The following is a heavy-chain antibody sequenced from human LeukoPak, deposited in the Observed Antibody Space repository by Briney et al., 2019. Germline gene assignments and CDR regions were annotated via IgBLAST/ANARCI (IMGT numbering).Heavy chain of an antibody. D-gene: IGHD1-26*01. Sequence: GGSLRLSCAASGFTFSSYSMNWVRQAPGKGLEWVSYISSSSSTIYYADSVKGRFTISRDNAKNSLYLQMNSLRAEDTALYYCARAGSGSYFDAFDIWGQGTMVTVSS. CDR1: GFTFSSYS. V-gene: IGHV3-48*01. CDR3: ARAGSGSYFDAFDI. J-gene: IGHJ3*02. CDR2: ISSSSSTI.